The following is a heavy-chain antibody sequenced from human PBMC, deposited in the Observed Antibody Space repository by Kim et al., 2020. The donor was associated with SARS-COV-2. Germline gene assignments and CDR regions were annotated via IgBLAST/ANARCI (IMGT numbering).Heavy chain of an antibody. CDR2: IGGRGDIT. Sequence: GGSLRLSCAAYGFIFSNYGMTWVRQAPGKGLGWVSGIGGRGDITFYAASVKGRFTIARDNSMHTLDPQRNSLRAEDTAIYYCAKVRADVGIGGSPGSNAFDVWGQGTRVTVSS. J-gene: IGHJ3*01. V-gene: IGHV3-23*01. CDR1: GFIFSNYG. D-gene: IGHD1-26*01. CDR3: AKVRADVGIGGSPGSNAFDV.